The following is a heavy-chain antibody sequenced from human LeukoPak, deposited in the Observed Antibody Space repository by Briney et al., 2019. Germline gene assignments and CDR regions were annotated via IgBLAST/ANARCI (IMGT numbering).Heavy chain of an antibody. CDR1: GFTFSSYS. Sequence: PGGSLRLSCAASGFTFSSYSMNWVRQAPGKGLEWVSSISSSSSYIYYADSVKGRFTISRDNAKNSLYLQMNSLRAEDTAVYYCARETLPPSKWLPISWYYYMDVWGKGTTVTVSS. D-gene: IGHD3-22*01. V-gene: IGHV3-21*01. J-gene: IGHJ6*03. CDR3: ARETLPPSKWLPISWYYYMDV. CDR2: ISSSSSYI.